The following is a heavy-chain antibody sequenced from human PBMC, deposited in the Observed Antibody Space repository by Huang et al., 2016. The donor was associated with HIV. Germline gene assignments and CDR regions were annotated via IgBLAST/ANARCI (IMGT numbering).Heavy chain of an antibody. V-gene: IGHV1-69*13. CDR2: IIPILGTA. J-gene: IGHJ4*02. CDR1: GGTFSSYA. Sequence: QVQLVQSGAEVKKPGSSVKVSCKASGGTFSSYAISWVLQAPGQGLEWMGRIIPILGTANYAQKFKGRVTITADESTGTAYMELSGLRSEDTAIYYCARDLGGADYWGQGTLVTVSS. CDR3: ARDLGGADY. D-gene: IGHD1-26*01.